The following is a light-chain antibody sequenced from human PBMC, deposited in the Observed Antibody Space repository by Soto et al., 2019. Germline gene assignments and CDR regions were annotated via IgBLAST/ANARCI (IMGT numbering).Light chain of an antibody. CDR3: QKQSEGVT. CDR2: DAS. V-gene: IGKV3-11*01. CDR1: ESVNNY. Sequence: EIVLTQSPATLSLSPGERATLSCRASESVNNYLAWHQQKPGQPPRLLIYDASNGATGIPARFSGSGSGTDFTLTISSLEPEDFAVYYCQKQSEGVTFGKGTR. J-gene: IGKJ5*01.